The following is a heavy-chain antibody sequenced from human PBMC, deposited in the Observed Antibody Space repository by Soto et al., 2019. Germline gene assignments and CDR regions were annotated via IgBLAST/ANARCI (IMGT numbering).Heavy chain of an antibody. CDR1: RGSFSCFY. D-gene: IGHD5-18*01. CDR3: ARGRGYVYGYNFYGMDV. J-gene: IGHJ6*02. Sequence: LSLTCGVYRGSFSCFYWTWVRQTPGKGLEWIGEINHSGSTNYNPSLKNRVTISVDRSTNYFSLRMTSVTAADAAVYYCARGRGYVYGYNFYGMDVWGQGTTVTVSS. V-gene: IGHV4-34*01. CDR2: INHSGST.